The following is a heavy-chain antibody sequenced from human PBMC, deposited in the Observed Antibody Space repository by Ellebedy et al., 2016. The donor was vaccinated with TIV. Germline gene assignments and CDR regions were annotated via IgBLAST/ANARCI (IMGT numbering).Heavy chain of an antibody. J-gene: IGHJ3*02. CDR3: ARGIFGDYGPADAFDI. Sequence: MPSETLSLTCTVSGGSISSSSYYWGWIRQPPGKGLEWIGYIYYSGSTNYNPSLKSRVTISVDTSKNQFSLKLSSVTAADTAVYYCARGIFGDYGPADAFDIWGQGTMVTVSS. CDR2: IYYSGST. V-gene: IGHV4-61*05. D-gene: IGHD4-17*01. CDR1: GGSISSSSYY.